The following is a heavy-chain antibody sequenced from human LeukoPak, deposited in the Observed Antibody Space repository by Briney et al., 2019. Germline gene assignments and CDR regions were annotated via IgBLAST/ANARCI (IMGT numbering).Heavy chain of an antibody. CDR3: ARDLDDAFDI. Sequence: GASVKVSCKASGYTFTDYYIHWVRQAPGQGLEWMGWINPKTGRTNYPQKFQGRVTMTRDTSISTVNVELSRLRSDDTAVYFCARDLDDAFDIWGQGTVVTVSS. J-gene: IGHJ3*02. CDR1: GYTFTDYY. D-gene: IGHD1-1*01. CDR2: INPKTGRT. V-gene: IGHV1-2*02.